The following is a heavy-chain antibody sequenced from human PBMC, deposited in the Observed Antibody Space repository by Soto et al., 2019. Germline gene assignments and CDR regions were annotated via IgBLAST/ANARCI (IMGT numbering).Heavy chain of an antibody. V-gene: IGHV1-18*01. CDR3: ARDQGYCSGGCPFDY. J-gene: IGHJ4*02. CDR2: ISAYDGNT. CDR1: GYTFTSYG. D-gene: IGHD2-15*01. Sequence: ASVKVYCKASGYTFTSYGMSLVRQAPGQGLEWMGWISAYDGNTNYAQRLQGRVTMTTDTSTSTAYMELRSLRSDDTAVYYCARDQGYCSGGCPFDYWGQGTLVTVSS.